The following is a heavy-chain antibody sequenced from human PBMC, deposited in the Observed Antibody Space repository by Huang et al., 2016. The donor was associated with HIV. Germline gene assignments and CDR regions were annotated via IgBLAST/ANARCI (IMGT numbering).Heavy chain of an antibody. CDR3: ASGEYGKNAYDI. D-gene: IGHD2-2*01. CDR2: FYDRGDA. Sequence: HLQQSGPGLVRPSETLSLICTVSGGSITRSNHYWGWIRHTPGKGLEWIGNFYDRGDAYYTPSLKNRVSRSIDTSKSQFSLRLSSVIATDTAVYYCASGEYGKNAYDIWGQGTVVTVSA. V-gene: IGHV4-39*01. CDR1: GGSITRSNHY. J-gene: IGHJ3*02.